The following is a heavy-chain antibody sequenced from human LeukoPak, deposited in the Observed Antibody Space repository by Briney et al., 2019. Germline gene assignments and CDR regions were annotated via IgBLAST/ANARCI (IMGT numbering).Heavy chain of an antibody. V-gene: IGHV4-61*02. CDR2: ISTSGST. D-gene: IGHD2-15*01. J-gene: IGHJ5*02. Sequence: SETLSLTCTVSGDSISSGDYYWSWIRQPAGKGLEWIGRISTSGSTNYNPSLNSRVTMSVHTSKNHFSLKLSSVTAADTAVYYCARLGYCSGGSCYLFDPWGQGTLVTVSS. CDR3: ARLGYCSGGSCYLFDP. CDR1: GDSISSGDYY.